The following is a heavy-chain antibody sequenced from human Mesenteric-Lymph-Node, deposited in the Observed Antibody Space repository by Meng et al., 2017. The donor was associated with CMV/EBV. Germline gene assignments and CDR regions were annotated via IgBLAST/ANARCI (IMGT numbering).Heavy chain of an antibody. CDR1: YG. J-gene: IGHJ4*02. CDR3: AREFSLGYCSSTSCYDGIFDY. V-gene: IGHV1-18*04. CDR2: ISAYNGNT. Sequence: YGISWVRQAPGQGLEWMEWISAYNGNTNYAQKLQGRVTMTTDTSTSTAYMELRSLRSDDTAVYYCAREFSLGYCSSTSCYDGIFDYWGQGTLVTVSS. D-gene: IGHD2-2*01.